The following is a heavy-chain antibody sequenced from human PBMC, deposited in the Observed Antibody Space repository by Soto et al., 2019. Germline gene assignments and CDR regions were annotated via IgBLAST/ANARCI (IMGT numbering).Heavy chain of an antibody. D-gene: IGHD4-4*01. CDR3: ARDQDSNYVRAFDI. CDR1: GLTFSSYG. Sequence: PGGSLRLSCAASGLTFSSYGMHWVRQAPGKGLEWVAVIWYDGSNKYYADSVKGRFTISRDNSKNTLYLQMNSLRAEDTAVYYCARDQDSNYVRAFDIWGQGTMVTVSS. J-gene: IGHJ3*02. V-gene: IGHV3-33*01. CDR2: IWYDGSNK.